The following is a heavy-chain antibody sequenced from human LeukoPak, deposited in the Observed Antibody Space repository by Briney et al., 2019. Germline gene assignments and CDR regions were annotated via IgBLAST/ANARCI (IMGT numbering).Heavy chain of an antibody. CDR1: GFTFSSYW. V-gene: IGHV3-74*01. D-gene: IGHD6-19*01. CDR3: ARAVAGTGYYYYYMDV. Sequence: PGGSLRLSCAASGFTFSSYWMHWVRQAPGKGLVWVSRINSDGSSTSYADSVKGRFTISRDNAKNTLYLQMNSLRAEDTAVYYCARAVAGTGYYYYYMDVWGKGTTVTISS. J-gene: IGHJ6*03. CDR2: INSDGSST.